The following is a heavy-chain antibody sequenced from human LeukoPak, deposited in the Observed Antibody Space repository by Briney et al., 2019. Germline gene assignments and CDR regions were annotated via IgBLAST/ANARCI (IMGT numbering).Heavy chain of an antibody. V-gene: IGHV1-2*02. J-gene: IGHJ4*02. CDR3: ARAPVGGPLRFFDY. CDR2: IHPNSGGT. CDR1: GYTFTGYY. D-gene: IGHD3-3*01. Sequence: ASVKAPCKASGYTFTGYYIHWVRQAPGQGLEWMGWIHPNSGGTNFVQKFQGRVTMTRDSSISTAYMEVSSLRSDATAVYYCARAPVGGPLRFFDYWGQGTLVTVSS.